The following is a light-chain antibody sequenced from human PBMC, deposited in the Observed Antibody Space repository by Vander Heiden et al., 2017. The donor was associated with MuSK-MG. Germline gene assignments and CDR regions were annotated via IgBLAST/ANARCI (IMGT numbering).Light chain of an antibody. J-gene: IGKJ4*01. Sequence: EILLTQSPAILSLSPGERATLSCRASQSVSSYLAWYQQKPGKAPRLLIYDTSNRATDIPARFSGSGSGTDFTLTISRLEPEDFAVYYCQQRSNWPLTFGGGTKVEIK. CDR2: DTS. CDR3: QQRSNWPLT. V-gene: IGKV3-11*01. CDR1: QSVSSY.